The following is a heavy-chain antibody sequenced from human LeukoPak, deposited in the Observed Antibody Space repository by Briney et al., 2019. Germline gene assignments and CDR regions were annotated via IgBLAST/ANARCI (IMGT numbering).Heavy chain of an antibody. D-gene: IGHD3-10*01. CDR3: ARGVRMRYYYGSGSPAVHFDY. J-gene: IGHJ4*02. CDR2: INHSGST. V-gene: IGHV4-34*01. CDR1: GGSFSGYY. Sequence: SETLSLTCAVYGGSFSGYYWSWIRQPPGKGLEWIGEINHSGSTNYNPSLKSRVTISVDTSKNQFSLKLSSVTAADTAVCYCARGVRMRYYYGSGSPAVHFDYWGQGTLVTVSS.